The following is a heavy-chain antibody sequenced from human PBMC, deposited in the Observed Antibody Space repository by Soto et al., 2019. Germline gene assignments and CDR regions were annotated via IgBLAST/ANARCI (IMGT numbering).Heavy chain of an antibody. CDR3: AKVSWPDYSNYVFDY. D-gene: IGHD4-4*01. Sequence: GGSLRLSCAASGFTFSSYAMSWVRQAPGKGLEWVSAISGSGGSTYYADSVKGRFTISRDNSKNTLYLQMNSLRAEDTAVYYCAKVSWPDYSNYVFDYWGQGTLVTVSS. CDR2: ISGSGGST. V-gene: IGHV3-23*01. CDR1: GFTFSSYA. J-gene: IGHJ4*02.